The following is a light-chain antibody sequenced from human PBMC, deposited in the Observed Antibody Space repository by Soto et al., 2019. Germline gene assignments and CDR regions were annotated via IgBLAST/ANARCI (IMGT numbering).Light chain of an antibody. CDR3: FSHRGGDSHV. CDR1: SSDVGGYNY. Sequence: QSALTQPASVSGSPGQSITISCTGTSSDVGGYNYVSWYQQYPGKAPKLMIYGVTNRPSGVSNRFSGSKTGNTASLTISGLQAEDEADYYCFSHRGGDSHVFGTGTKLTVL. V-gene: IGLV2-14*01. CDR2: GVT. J-gene: IGLJ1*01.